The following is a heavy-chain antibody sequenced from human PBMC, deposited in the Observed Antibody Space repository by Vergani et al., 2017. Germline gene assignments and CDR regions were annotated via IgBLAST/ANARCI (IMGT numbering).Heavy chain of an antibody. Sequence: QVQLVQSGAEVKKPGSSVKLSCKASGGTFSSYAISWVRQAPGQGLEWMGGIIPIFGTANYAQKFQGRVTITADESTSTAYMELSSLRAEDTAVYYCARDRRPEDAFDIWGQGTMVTVSS. CDR2: IIPIFGTA. J-gene: IGHJ3*02. V-gene: IGHV1-69*01. CDR1: GGTFSSYA. CDR3: ARDRRPEDAFDI. D-gene: IGHD1-14*01.